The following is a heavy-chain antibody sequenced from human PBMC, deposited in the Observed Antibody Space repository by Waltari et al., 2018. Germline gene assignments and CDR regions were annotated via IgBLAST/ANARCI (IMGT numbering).Heavy chain of an antibody. Sequence: EVQLVESGGGLIQPGGSLRLSCAASGFTVSSNYMSWVRQAPGKGLEWGSVIYSGGSTYYADSVKGRFTISRDNSKNTLYLQMNSLRAEDTAVYYCARDRYDFWGLLDYWGQGTLVTVSS. D-gene: IGHD3-3*01. CDR3: ARDRYDFWGLLDY. CDR2: IYSGGST. CDR1: GFTVSSNY. V-gene: IGHV3-53*01. J-gene: IGHJ4*02.